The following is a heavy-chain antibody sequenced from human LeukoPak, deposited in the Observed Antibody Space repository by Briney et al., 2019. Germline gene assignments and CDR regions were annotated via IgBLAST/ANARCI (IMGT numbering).Heavy chain of an antibody. J-gene: IGHJ4*02. CDR1: GGSISSYY. CDR3: ARHFYRSGSYALDY. D-gene: IGHD3-10*01. V-gene: IGHV4-59*08. CDR2: IYYSGST. Sequence: SETLSLTCTVSGGSISSYYWSWIRQPPGKGLEWIGYIYYSGSTNYNPSLKSRVTISVDTSKNQFSLKLSSVTAADTAVYYCARHFYRSGSYALDYWGQGTLVTVSS.